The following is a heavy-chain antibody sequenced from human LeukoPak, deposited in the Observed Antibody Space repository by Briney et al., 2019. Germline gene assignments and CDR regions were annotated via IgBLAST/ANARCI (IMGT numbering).Heavy chain of an antibody. D-gene: IGHD6-13*01. J-gene: IGHJ5*02. CDR3: ARSAGTGYNWFDP. Sequence: SVKVSCKASGGTFSSYAISWVRQAPGQGLKWMGGIIPIFGTANYAQKFQGRVTITADESTSTAYMELSSLRSEDTAVYYCARSAGTGYNWFDPWGQGTLVTVSS. CDR1: GGTFSSYA. CDR2: IIPIFGTA. V-gene: IGHV1-69*01.